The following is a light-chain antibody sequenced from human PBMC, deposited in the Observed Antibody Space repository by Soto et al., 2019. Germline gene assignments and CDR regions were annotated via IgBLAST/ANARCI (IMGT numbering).Light chain of an antibody. CDR1: QGIRND. Sequence: AIQMTQSPSSLSASVRDRVTITCRASQGIRNDLGWSQQKPGKAPKLPIYAASSLQSGVPSRFSGSGSGTDFTITISSLQPEDFATYYCLQDYNYPYTFGQGTKLEIK. CDR3: LQDYNYPYT. V-gene: IGKV1-6*01. CDR2: AAS. J-gene: IGKJ2*01.